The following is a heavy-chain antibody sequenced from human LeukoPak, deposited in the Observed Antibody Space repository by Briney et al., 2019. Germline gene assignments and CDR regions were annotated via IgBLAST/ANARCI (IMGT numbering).Heavy chain of an antibody. CDR3: ARAPPLMWQKGIGY. J-gene: IGHJ4*02. Sequence: GGSLRLSCTDSGFTFSSYEMNWVRQAPGKGLEWVSYISSSGSTIFYADSVKGRFTISRDNAKNSLYLQMNSLRAEDTAVYYCARAPPLMWQKGIGYWGQGTLVTVSS. CDR1: GFTFSSYE. CDR2: ISSSGSTI. V-gene: IGHV3-48*03. D-gene: IGHD2-21*01.